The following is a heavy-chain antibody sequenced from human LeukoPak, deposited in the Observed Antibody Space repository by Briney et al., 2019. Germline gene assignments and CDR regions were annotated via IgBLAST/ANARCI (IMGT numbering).Heavy chain of an antibody. CDR1: GFTFSSYS. J-gene: IGHJ4*02. V-gene: IGHV3-21*01. Sequence: PGGSLRLSCAASGFTFSSYSMNWVRQAPGKGLEWVSSISSSGTYVYYADSVKGRFTISRDNAKNSLSLQMNSLRADDAAVYYCAIPLEDFWGQGTLVTVSS. CDR3: AIPLEDF. CDR2: ISSSGTYV.